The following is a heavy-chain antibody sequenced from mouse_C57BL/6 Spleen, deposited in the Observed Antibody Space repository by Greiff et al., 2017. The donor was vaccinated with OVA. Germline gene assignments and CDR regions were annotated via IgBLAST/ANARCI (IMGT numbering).Heavy chain of an antibody. CDR3: ARALITTVVAKDWFAY. D-gene: IGHD1-1*01. V-gene: IGHV5-4*03. J-gene: IGHJ3*01. CDR1: GFTFSSYA. Sequence: EVKLVESGGGLVKPGGSLKLSCAASGFTFSSYAMSWVRQTPEKRLEWVATISDGGSYTYYPDNVKGRFTISRDNAKNNLYLQMSHLKSEDTAMYYCARALITTVVAKDWFAYWGQGTLVTVSA. CDR2: ISDGGSYT.